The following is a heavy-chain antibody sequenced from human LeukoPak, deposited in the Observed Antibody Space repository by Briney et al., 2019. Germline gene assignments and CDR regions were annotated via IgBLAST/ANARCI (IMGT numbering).Heavy chain of an antibody. D-gene: IGHD3-3*01. CDR2: INAGNGYT. CDR3: ATFSWLLFAFDI. Sequence: ASVKVSCKASGYTFTNYAMHWVRQAPGQRLEWMGWINAGNGYTKYSQKFQGRVTITRDTSATTAYMELSSLRSEDTAVYYCATFSWLLFAFDIWGQGTMVTVS. J-gene: IGHJ3*02. CDR1: GYTFTNYA. V-gene: IGHV1-3*01.